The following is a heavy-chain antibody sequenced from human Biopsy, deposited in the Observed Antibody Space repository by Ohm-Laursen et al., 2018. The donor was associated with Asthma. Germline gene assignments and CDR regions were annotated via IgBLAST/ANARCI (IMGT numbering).Heavy chain of an antibody. Sequence: SLRLSCAASGFVFSQCSMHWVRQGPGKGLEWVALVSSDGHNKYYEDSVKGRFTISRDNSRNRLYLQINRLTVEDSAVYFCARQSGQDYGDSSGFDIWGQGTKVTVSS. CDR1: GFVFSQCS. D-gene: IGHD3-22*01. V-gene: IGHV3-30*03. CDR2: VSSDGHNK. CDR3: ARQSGQDYGDSSGFDI. J-gene: IGHJ3*02.